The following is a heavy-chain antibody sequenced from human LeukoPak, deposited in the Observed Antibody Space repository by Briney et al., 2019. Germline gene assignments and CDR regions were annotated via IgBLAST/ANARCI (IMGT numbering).Heavy chain of an antibody. D-gene: IGHD3-10*01. CDR1: KFTFSSYD. CDR3: ASMVREVYPFDI. V-gene: IGHV3-30*03. J-gene: IGHJ3*02. Sequence: PGGSLRLSCAASKFTFSSYDMHWVRQAPGKGLEWVAVISYDGSNKYYADSVKGRFTISRDNSKNTLYLQMNSLRAEDTAVYYCASMVREVYPFDIWGQGTMVTVSS. CDR2: ISYDGSNK.